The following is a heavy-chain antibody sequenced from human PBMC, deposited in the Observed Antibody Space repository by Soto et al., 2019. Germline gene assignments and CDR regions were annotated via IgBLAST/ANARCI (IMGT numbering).Heavy chain of an antibody. J-gene: IGHJ3*02. D-gene: IGHD2-2*01. CDR2: IYYSGST. CDR3: ATTERGIVVVPASDAFDI. Sequence: SETLSLTCTVSGGSISSYYWSWIRQPPGKGLEWIGYIYYSGSTNYNPSLKSRVTISVDTSKNQFSLKLSSVTAADTAVYYCATTERGIVVVPASDAFDIWGQGTMVTVSS. CDR1: GGSISSYY. V-gene: IGHV4-59*01.